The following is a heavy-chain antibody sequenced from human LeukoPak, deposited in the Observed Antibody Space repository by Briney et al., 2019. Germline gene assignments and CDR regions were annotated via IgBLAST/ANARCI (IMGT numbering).Heavy chain of an antibody. J-gene: IGHJ3*02. Sequence: GAPVKVSCKASGGTFSSYAISWVRQAPGQGLEWMGGIIPIFGTANYAQKFQGRVTITADESTSTAYMELSSLRSEDTAVYYCARGAITIFGVVILPDGAFDIWGQGTMVTVSS. CDR2: IIPIFGTA. CDR3: ARGAITIFGVVILPDGAFDI. CDR1: GGTFSSYA. D-gene: IGHD3-3*01. V-gene: IGHV1-69*13.